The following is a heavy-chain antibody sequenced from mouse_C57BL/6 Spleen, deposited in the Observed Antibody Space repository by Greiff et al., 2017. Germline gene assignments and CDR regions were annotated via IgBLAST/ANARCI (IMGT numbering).Heavy chain of an antibody. Sequence: VQLQQPGAELVRPGSSVKLSCKASGYTFTSYWMHWVKQRPIQGLEWIGNIDPSDSETHYNQKFKDKATLTVDKSSSTAYMQLSRLTSEDSAVYYCARGDYGSSFYWYFDVWGTGTTVTVSS. CDR1: GYTFTSYW. CDR2: IDPSDSET. D-gene: IGHD1-1*01. J-gene: IGHJ1*03. CDR3: ARGDYGSSFYWYFDV. V-gene: IGHV1-52*01.